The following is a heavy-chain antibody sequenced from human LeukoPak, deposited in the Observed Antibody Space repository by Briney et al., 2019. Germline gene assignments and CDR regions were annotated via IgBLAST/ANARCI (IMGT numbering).Heavy chain of an antibody. J-gene: IGHJ5*02. CDR1: GYTFTGYY. D-gene: IGHD6-13*01. CDR3: AREARYSSSKFDP. CDR2: INPNSGGT. Sequence: GASVKVPCKASGYTFTGYYMHWVRQAPGQGLEWMGRINPNSGGTNYAQKFQGRVTMTRDTSISTAYMELSRLRSDDTAVYYCAREARYSSSKFDPWGQGTLVTVSS. V-gene: IGHV1-2*06.